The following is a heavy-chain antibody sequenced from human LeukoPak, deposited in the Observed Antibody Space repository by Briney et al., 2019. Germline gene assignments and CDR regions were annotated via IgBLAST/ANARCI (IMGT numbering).Heavy chain of an antibody. Sequence: PGGSLRLSCAASGFTFSSYDMNWVRQATGKGLEWVSAIGTAGDTYYPGSVKGRFTISRENAKNSLYLQMNSLRAGDTAVYYCARGSITGTTGYFDYWGQGTLVTVSS. V-gene: IGHV3-13*01. CDR1: GFTFSSYD. D-gene: IGHD1-20*01. CDR3: ARGSITGTTGYFDY. J-gene: IGHJ4*02. CDR2: IGTAGDT.